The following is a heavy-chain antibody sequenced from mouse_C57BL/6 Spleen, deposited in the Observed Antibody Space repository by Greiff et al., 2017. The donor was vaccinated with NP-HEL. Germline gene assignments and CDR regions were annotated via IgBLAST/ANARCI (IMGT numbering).Heavy chain of an antibody. V-gene: IGHV1-22*01. CDR3: ARETAQATWFAY. Sequence: VQLQQSGPELVKPGASVKMSCKASGYTFTDYNMHWVKQSHGKSLEWIGYINPNNGGTSYNQKFKGKATLTVNKSSSTAYMELRSLTSEDSAVYYCARETAQATWFAYWGQGTLVTVSA. D-gene: IGHD3-2*02. CDR2: INPNNGGT. J-gene: IGHJ3*01. CDR1: GYTFTDYN.